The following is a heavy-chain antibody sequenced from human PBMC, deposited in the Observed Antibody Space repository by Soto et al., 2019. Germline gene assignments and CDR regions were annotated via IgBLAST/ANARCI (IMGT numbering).Heavy chain of an antibody. CDR2: INQSGST. CDR1: GESLSAYY. CDR3: ARGTVYVPFLFPCLDV. D-gene: IGHD3-10*02. J-gene: IGHJ6*02. Sequence: SETLSLTCAVYGESLSAYYWTWIRQPLGKGLEWIGEINQSGSTNYNPSLKSRVTMSADTSKKHFSLKVTSVTAADTAVYYCARGTVYVPFLFPCLDVWGQGTTVTVSS. V-gene: IGHV4-34*01.